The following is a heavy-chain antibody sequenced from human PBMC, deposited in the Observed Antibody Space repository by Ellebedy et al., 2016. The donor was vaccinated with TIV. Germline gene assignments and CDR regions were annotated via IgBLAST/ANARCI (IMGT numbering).Heavy chain of an antibody. CDR1: AFTFMNYA. CDR3: AKSLGNGDYSSVY. Sequence: PGGSLRLSCAAYAFTFMNYAMTWVRQAPGQCLEWVSVITGSGGKTYYADSVKGRFTISRDNSKYMVYLQMNSLRVEDTAVYDCAKSLGNGDYSSVYWGQGFLVTVAS. J-gene: IGHJ4*02. D-gene: IGHD4-17*01. V-gene: IGHV3-23*01. CDR2: ITGSGGKT.